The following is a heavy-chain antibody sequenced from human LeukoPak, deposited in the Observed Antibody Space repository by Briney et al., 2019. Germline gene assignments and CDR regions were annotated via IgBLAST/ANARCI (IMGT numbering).Heavy chain of an antibody. Sequence: GGSLRLSCAASGFSFSSYAMSWVRQAPGKGLEWVSAISGSGGSTYYADSVKGRFTISRDNSKNTLYLQMNSLRAEDTAVYYCAKDVPYYYDSSGIYWGQGTLVTVSS. J-gene: IGHJ4*02. V-gene: IGHV3-23*01. CDR1: GFSFSSYA. CDR2: ISGSGGST. CDR3: AKDVPYYYDSSGIY. D-gene: IGHD3-22*01.